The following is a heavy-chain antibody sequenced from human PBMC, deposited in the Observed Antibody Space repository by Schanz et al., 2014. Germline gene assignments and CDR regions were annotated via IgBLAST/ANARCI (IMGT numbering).Heavy chain of an antibody. CDR1: GFSVGNKY. J-gene: IGHJ4*02. D-gene: IGHD1-1*01. CDR2: IYIGGNT. CDR3: ARDRRNADLDY. Sequence: EVHLLESGGGLVEPGGSLRLSCAASGFSVGNKYMNWVRQAPGKGLEWVSFIYIGGNTYYADSVKGRFTISRDNAKNSLYLEMNSLRAEDTALYYCARDRRNADLDYWGQGTLVTVSS. V-gene: IGHV3-66*01.